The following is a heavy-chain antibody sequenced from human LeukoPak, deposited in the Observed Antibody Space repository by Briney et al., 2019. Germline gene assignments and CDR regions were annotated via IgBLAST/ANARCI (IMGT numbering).Heavy chain of an antibody. CDR1: GGSISSYY. CDR2: IYYSGST. D-gene: IGHD1-26*01. Sequence: SETLSLTCTVSGGSISSYYWSWIRQPPGKGLEWIGYIYYSGSTNYNLSLKSRVTISVDTSKNQFSLKLSSVTAADTAVYYCARDHNSGSLGYWGQGTLVTVSS. J-gene: IGHJ4*02. V-gene: IGHV4-59*01. CDR3: ARDHNSGSLGY.